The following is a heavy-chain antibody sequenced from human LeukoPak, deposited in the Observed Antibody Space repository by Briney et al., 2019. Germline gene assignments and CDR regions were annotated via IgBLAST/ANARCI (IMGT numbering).Heavy chain of an antibody. J-gene: IGHJ6*03. V-gene: IGHV4-38-2*01. CDR3: ARGGRSGSSCWHRYYYYYMHV. CDR1: GYPISSGYY. Sequence: PSETLSLTCAASGYPISSGYYWGWIRQPPGKGLEWIGSIYHSGSTYYNPSLKSRVTISVDTSKNQFSLKLSSVTAEDTAVYYCARGGRSGSSCWHRYYYYYMHVWGKGTPVTVSS. CDR2: IYHSGST. D-gene: IGHD2-2*01.